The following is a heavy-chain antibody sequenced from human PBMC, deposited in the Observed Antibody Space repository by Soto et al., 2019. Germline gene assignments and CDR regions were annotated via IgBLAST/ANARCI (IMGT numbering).Heavy chain of an antibody. CDR2: ISGTGIPT. CDR3: AREDGNLAGVHMDV. CDR1: GFTFSNYA. V-gene: IGHV3-23*01. Sequence: PGGSLRLSCAASGFTFSNYAMSWLRQAPGKGLEWVSGISGTGIPTYYADSVKGQFTISRDNSENTVFLQMNSLRAEDTAVYYCAREDGNLAGVHMDVWGQGTTVTVSS. J-gene: IGHJ6*02. D-gene: IGHD3-16*01.